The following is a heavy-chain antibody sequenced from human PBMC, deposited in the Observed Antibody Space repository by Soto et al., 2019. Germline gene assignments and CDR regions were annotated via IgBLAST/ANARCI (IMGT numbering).Heavy chain of an antibody. CDR1: GGSFSGYY. CDR2: INHSGST. J-gene: IGHJ6*02. Sequence: SETLSLTCAVYGGSFSGYYWSWIRQPPGKGLEWIGEINHSGSTNYNPSLKSLVTISVDTSKNHFSLKLSSVTAADTVVYYCARKRVYDSSGYYYKSYYYYGMDVWGQGTTVTVSS. D-gene: IGHD3-22*01. CDR3: ARKRVYDSSGYYYKSYYYYGMDV. V-gene: IGHV4-34*01.